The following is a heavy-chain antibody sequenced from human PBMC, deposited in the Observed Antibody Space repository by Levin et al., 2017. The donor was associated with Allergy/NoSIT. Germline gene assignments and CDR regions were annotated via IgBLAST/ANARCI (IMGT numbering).Heavy chain of an antibody. CDR3: TRSSRGCDRTKCYSWFDP. V-gene: IGHV3-74*01. CDR1: GFTLRNYW. D-gene: IGHD2-2*02. Sequence: GGSLRLSCAASGFTLRNYWMEWARQVPGKGLVWVSRINGDGTNTTYADSVKGRFTISRDNAKNTLYLQMNSLRDEDTAVYYCTRSSRGCDRTKCYSWFDPWGQGTLVTVSS. J-gene: IGHJ5*02. CDR2: INGDGTNT.